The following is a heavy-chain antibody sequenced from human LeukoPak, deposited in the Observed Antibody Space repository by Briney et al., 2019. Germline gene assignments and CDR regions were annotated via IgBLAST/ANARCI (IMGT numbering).Heavy chain of an antibody. Sequence: PGGSLRLSCAASGSTFSSYWMHWVRQVPGQGLVWVSHIDGDGRITNYGDSVKGRFTISRDNSKNTLYLQMNSLRAEDTAVYYCARDSPRTGPWGQGTTVTVSS. CDR1: GSTFSSYW. CDR2: IDGDGRIT. CDR3: ARDSPRTGP. D-gene: IGHD1-1*01. V-gene: IGHV3-74*01. J-gene: IGHJ6*02.